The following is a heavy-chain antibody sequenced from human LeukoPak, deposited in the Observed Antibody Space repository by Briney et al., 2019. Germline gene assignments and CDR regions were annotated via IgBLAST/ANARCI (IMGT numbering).Heavy chain of an antibody. J-gene: IGHJ4*02. CDR3: AREPAAGSGNY. CDR2: IYTSGST. V-gene: IGHV4-61*02. CDR1: GGSISRGNYY. D-gene: IGHD3-10*01. Sequence: PSETLSLPCTVSGGSISRGNYYWRWIRQPAGTGLEWIGRIYTSGSTNYNPSLKSRVTISVDTSKNQFSLRLSSVTAADTAVYYCAREPAAGSGNYWGQGTLVTVSS.